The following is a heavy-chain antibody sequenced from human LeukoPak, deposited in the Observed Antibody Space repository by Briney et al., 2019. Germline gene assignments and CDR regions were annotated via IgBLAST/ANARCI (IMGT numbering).Heavy chain of an antibody. CDR1: GGSISSYY. Sequence: SETLSLTCTVSGGSISSYYWSWIRQPPGKGLEWIGYIYYSGSTNYNPSLKSRVTISVDTSKNQFSLKLSSVTAADTAVYYCARAGTPITMIVVESNWFDPWGQGTLVTVSS. CDR3: ARAGTPITMIVVESNWFDP. V-gene: IGHV4-59*01. CDR2: IYYSGST. J-gene: IGHJ5*02. D-gene: IGHD3-22*01.